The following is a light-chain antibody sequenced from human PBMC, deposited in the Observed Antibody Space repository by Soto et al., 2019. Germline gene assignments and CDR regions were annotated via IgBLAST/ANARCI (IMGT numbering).Light chain of an antibody. CDR2: EVN. J-gene: IGLJ3*02. CDR3: SSYTSSGTWV. Sequence: QSALTQPASVSGSPGQSITISCTGTSSDIGGYNYVSWYQQFPGKAPKLMISEVNNRPSGVSSLFSGSRSGNTASLTISGVQAEDEAAYYCSSYTSSGTWVFGGGTKLTVL. CDR1: SSDIGGYNY. V-gene: IGLV2-14*01.